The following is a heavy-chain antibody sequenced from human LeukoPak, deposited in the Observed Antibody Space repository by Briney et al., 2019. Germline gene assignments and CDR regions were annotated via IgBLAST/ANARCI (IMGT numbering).Heavy chain of an antibody. J-gene: IGHJ4*02. CDR3: ARGDNVVPAAISGHRAPNIFDY. Sequence: SETLSLTCAVYGGPFSGYYWTWIRQPPGKGLEWIGEINHSGSTNYNPSLKSRVTTSVDTSKNQFSLKLSSVTAADTAVYYCARGDNVVPAAISGHRAPNIFDYWGQGTLVTVSS. D-gene: IGHD2-2*02. CDR2: INHSGST. V-gene: IGHV4-34*01. CDR1: GGPFSGYY.